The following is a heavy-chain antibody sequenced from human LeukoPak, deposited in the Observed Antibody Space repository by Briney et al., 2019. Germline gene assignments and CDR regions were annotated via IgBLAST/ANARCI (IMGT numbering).Heavy chain of an antibody. J-gene: IGHJ4*02. CDR2: LSGNGVKT. V-gene: IGHV3-23*01. D-gene: IGHD5-18*01. CDR3: AKRIQVWLYFDY. CDR1: GFTFSSYG. Sequence: PGGSLRLSCAASGFTFSSYGMSWVRQAPGKGLEWVSALSGNGVKTYYADSVKGRFTISRDNSKNTLYLQMNSLRAEDTAVYYCAKRIQVWLYFDYWGQGTLVTVSS.